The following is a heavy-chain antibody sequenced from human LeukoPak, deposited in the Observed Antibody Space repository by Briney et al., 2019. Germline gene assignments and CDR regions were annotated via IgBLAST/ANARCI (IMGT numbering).Heavy chain of an antibody. CDR1: GESFSGYY. V-gene: IGHV4-34*01. D-gene: IGHD1-1*01. Sequence: SETLSLTCAVYGESFSGYYWTWIRQPPAQGLEWSGQINHSGSTTYNTSLRSRVTISVASSKNQFSLRLNSVTAADTAVYYWARRGTIGTTTVDYWGQGTPVTVSS. CDR3: ARRGTIGTTTVDY. CDR2: INHSGST. J-gene: IGHJ4*02.